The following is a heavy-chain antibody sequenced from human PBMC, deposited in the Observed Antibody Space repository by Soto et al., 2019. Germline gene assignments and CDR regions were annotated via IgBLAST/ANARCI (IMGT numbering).Heavy chain of an antibody. V-gene: IGHV3-33*01. CDR1: GFTFSSYG. J-gene: IGHJ5*02. Sequence: GGSLRLSCAASGFTFSSYGMHWVRQAPGKGLEWVAVIWYDGSNKYYADSVKGRFTISRDNSKNTLYLQMNSLRAEDTAVYYCARPSGYGSPPLDPWGQGTLVTVSS. CDR2: IWYDGSNK. D-gene: IGHD5-12*01. CDR3: ARPSGYGSPPLDP.